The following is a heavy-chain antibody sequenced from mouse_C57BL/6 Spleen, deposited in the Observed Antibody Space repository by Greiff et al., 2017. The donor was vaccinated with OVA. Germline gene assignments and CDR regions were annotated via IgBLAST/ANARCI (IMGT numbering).Heavy chain of an antibody. CDR3: ARSSAITTVVHY. CDR2: IYPGDGDT. D-gene: IGHD1-1*01. J-gene: IGHJ2*01. CDR1: GYAFSSYW. Sequence: QVQLQQSGAELVKPGASVKISCKASGYAFSSYWMNWVKQRPGKGLEWIGQIYPGDGDTNYNGKFKGKATLTADKSSSTAYMQLSSLTSEDSAVYFCARSSAITTVVHYWGQGTTLTVSS. V-gene: IGHV1-80*01.